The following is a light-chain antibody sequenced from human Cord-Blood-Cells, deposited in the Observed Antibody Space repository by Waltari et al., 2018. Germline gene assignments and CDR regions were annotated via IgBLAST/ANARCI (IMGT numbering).Light chain of an antibody. Sequence: QSALTQPASVSGSPGQSITISCTGTSSDVGGYNYVSWYQQHPGKAPKLMIYDFSKRPSRVSNRVSGSRSGNTASRSISGLQAEDEADYYCSSYTGSSAYVFGTETKVTVL. V-gene: IGLV2-14*01. J-gene: IGLJ1*01. CDR2: DFS. CDR3: SSYTGSSAYV. CDR1: SSDVGGYNY.